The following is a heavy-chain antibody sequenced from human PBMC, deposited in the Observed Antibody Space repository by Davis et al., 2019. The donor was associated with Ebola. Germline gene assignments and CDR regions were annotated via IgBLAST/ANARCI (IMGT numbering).Heavy chain of an antibody. CDR1: GFSLSTSGMC. D-gene: IGHD2-2*02. CDR2: IDWDDDK. CDR3: ARMAPDCSSTSCYTYPYYYYYMDV. V-gene: IGHV2-70*01. Sequence: SGPTLVKPTQTLTLTCTFSGFSLSTSGMCVSWIRQPPGKALEWLALIDWDDDKYYSTSLKTRLTISKDTSKNQVVLTMTNMDPVDTATYYCARMAPDCSSTSCYTYPYYYYYMDVWGKGTTVTVSS. J-gene: IGHJ6*03.